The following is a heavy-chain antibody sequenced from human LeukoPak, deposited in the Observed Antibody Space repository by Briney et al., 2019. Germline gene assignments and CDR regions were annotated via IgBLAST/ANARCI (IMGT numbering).Heavy chain of an antibody. CDR2: INPNSGGT. CDR3: ARGPLLWIGELLSMSDFDY. CDR1: GYTFTGYY. Sequence: ASVKVSCKASGYTFTGYYMHWVRQAPGQGLEWMGWINPNSGGTNYAQKFQGRVTMTRDTSISTAYMELSRLRSDDTAVYYCARGPLLWIGELLSMSDFDYWGQGTLVTVSS. J-gene: IGHJ4*02. D-gene: IGHD3-10*01. V-gene: IGHV1-2*02.